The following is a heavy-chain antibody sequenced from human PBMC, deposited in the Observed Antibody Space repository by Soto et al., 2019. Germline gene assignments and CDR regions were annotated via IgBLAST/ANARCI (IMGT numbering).Heavy chain of an antibody. Sequence: TLSLTWTVSGASISSGGYYWSWIRQHPGKGLEWIGYIYYSGSTYYNPSLKSRVTISVDTSKNQFSLKLSSVTAADTAVYYCARELSSSGPDYYYGMDVWGQGTTVTVSS. CDR3: ARELSSSGPDYYYGMDV. V-gene: IGHV4-31*02. D-gene: IGHD6-6*01. CDR2: IYYSGST. J-gene: IGHJ6*02. CDR1: GASISSGGYY.